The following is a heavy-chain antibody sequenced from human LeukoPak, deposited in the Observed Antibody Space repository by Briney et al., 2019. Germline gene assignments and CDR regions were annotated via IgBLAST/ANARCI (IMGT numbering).Heavy chain of an antibody. CDR2: IKSKTDGGAT. J-gene: IGHJ3*02. D-gene: IGHD6-19*01. CDR3: TTEYRDSSGWYGAFDI. V-gene: IGHV3-15*01. Sequence: GGSLRLSCEASGLNFNDYDMDWVRQGPGKGLEWVGRIKSKTDGGATDFAAPVKGRFTISRDDSKNTLYLQMNSLKIEDTAVYYCTTEYRDSSGWYGAFDIWGQGTMVTVSS. CDR1: GLNFNDYD.